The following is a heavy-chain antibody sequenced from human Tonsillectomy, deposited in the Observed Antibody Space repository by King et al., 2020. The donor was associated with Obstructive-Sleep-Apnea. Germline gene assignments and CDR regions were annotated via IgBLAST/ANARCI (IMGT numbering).Heavy chain of an antibody. J-gene: IGHJ3*02. CDR3: ARAEGYCSGGSCYFGAFDI. D-gene: IGHD2-15*01. V-gene: IGHV4-30-2*01. CDR2: LYHSGST. CDR1: GGSISRGGYS. Sequence: QLQESGSGLVKPSQTLSLTCAVSGGSISRGGYSWSWIRQPPGKGLEWIGYLYHSGSTYYNPSLKSRVTISVDRSKNQFSLKLSSVTAADTAVSSCARAEGYCSGGSCYFGAFDIWGQGTMVTVSS.